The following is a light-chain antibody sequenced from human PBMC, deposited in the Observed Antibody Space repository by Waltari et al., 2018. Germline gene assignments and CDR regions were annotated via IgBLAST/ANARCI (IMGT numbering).Light chain of an antibody. V-gene: IGKV4-1*01. Sequence: DIVMTQSPDSLAVSLGERDTINCQISQTLLYTSNNKNYLTVYQQKSGRPPKLLIFWASTRESGVAERFNGSGSGTDFTLTINSLQPEDVAVYFCQQYFSSPYTFGQGTKLEIK. CDR2: WAS. CDR1: QTLLYTSNNKNY. J-gene: IGKJ2*01. CDR3: QQYFSSPYT.